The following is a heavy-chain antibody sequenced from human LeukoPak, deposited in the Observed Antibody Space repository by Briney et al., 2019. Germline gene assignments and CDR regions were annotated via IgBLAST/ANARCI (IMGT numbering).Heavy chain of an antibody. CDR2: IIPILGIA. J-gene: IGHJ4*02. CDR1: GCTFSSYA. CDR3: ARWVPGDTAMGY. Sequence: GASVKVSCKASGCTFSSYAISWVRQAPGQGLEWMGRIIPILGIANYAQKFQGRVMITADKSTSTAYMELSSMRSEDTAVYYCARWVPGDTAMGYWGQGTLVTVSS. D-gene: IGHD5-18*01. V-gene: IGHV1-69*04.